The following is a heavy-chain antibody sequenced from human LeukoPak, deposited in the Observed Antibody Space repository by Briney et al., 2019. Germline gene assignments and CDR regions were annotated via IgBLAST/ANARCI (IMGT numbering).Heavy chain of an antibody. Sequence: PSETLSLTCTVSGGSISSSSYYWGWIRQPPGKGLEWIGSIYYSGSTYYNPSLKSRVTISVDTSKNQFSLKLSSVTAADTAVYYCARVTFWSGYIANWYFDLWGRGTLVTVSS. CDR1: GGSISSSSYY. D-gene: IGHD3-3*01. J-gene: IGHJ2*01. V-gene: IGHV4-39*07. CDR2: IYYSGST. CDR3: ARVTFWSGYIANWYFDL.